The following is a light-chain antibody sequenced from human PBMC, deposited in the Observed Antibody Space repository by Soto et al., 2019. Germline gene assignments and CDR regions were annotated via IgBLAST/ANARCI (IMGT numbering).Light chain of an antibody. CDR1: SSDVGSYNL. CDR2: EDS. V-gene: IGLV2-23*01. CDR3: CSYAGSSTLL. J-gene: IGLJ3*02. Sequence: QSALTQPASVSGSPGQSITISCTGTSSDVGSYNLVSWYQQHPGKAPKVLIYEDSKRPSGVSDHFSASKSGNTASLTISGLQADDEADYYCCSYAGSSTLLFGGGTKLTVL.